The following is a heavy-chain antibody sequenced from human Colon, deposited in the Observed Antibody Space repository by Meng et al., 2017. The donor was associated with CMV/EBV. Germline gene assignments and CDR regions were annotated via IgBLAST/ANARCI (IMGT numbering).Heavy chain of an antibody. J-gene: IGHJ4*02. V-gene: IGHV5-51*01. CDR2: IYPGDSDT. D-gene: IGHD2-15*01. Sequence: GGSLRLSCQGSGYRFTSYWIAWVRQMPGKGLEWMGIIYPGDSDTKYSPSFQGQVTISADKSINTAYLQWSSLKASDTAMYFCARQAGRTAALLDFDYWGQGTLVTVSS. CDR1: GYRFTSYW. CDR3: ARQAGRTAALLDFDY.